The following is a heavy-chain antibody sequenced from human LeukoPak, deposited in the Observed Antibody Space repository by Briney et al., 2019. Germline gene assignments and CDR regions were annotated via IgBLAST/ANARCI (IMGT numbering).Heavy chain of an antibody. D-gene: IGHD6-19*01. CDR1: GGSLNNYY. V-gene: IGHV4-59*01. J-gene: IGHJ4*02. CDR2: IYYSGST. Sequence: PSETLSLTCTVSGGSLNNYYWSWIRQPPGKGLEWIGYIYYSGSTNYNPSLKSRVTISVDTSKNQFSLKLSSVTAADTAVYYCARVRSSGWSSLYYFDYWGQGTLVTVSS. CDR3: ARVRSSGWSSLYYFDY.